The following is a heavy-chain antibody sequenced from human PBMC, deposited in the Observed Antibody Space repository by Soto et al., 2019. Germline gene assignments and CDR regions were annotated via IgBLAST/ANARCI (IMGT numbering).Heavy chain of an antibody. V-gene: IGHV1-69*01. CDR2: IIPIFGTP. J-gene: IGHJ4*02. Sequence: QVQLVPSGPEVKEPGSSVKLTCTVSGGLFNTYAISWLRQAPGQGLEWMGGIIPIFGTPNYAQRFQGRVTITADEATSTDYMELSRLRSDDTAVDYCARERDYYGSGNYYNRIDFWGQGTLVSVSS. CDR1: GGLFNTYA. D-gene: IGHD3-10*01. CDR3: ARERDYYGSGNYYNRIDF.